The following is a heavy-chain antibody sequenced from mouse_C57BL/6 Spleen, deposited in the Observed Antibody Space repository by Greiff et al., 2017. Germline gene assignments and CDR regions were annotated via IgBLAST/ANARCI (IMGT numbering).Heavy chain of an antibody. D-gene: IGHD1-1*01. CDR1: GYTFTSYW. CDR3: ARGGYYGSSHYAMDY. V-gene: IGHV1-52*01. CDR2: IDPSDSET. Sequence: QVQLQQPGAELVRPGSSVKLACKASGYTFTSYWMHWVKQRPIQGLEWIGNIDPSDSETNYNQKFKDKATLTVDKASSTAYMQLSSLTSEDSAVYYCARGGYYGSSHYAMDYWGQGTSGTVSS. J-gene: IGHJ4*01.